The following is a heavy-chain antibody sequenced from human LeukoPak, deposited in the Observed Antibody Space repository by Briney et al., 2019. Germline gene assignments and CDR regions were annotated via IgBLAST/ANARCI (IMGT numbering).Heavy chain of an antibody. CDR3: ALAYCGGDCYSLSGVYYDY. J-gene: IGHJ4*02. V-gene: IGHV5-51*01. Sequence: GESLKISCKGSGYTFTSYWIAWVRQMPGKGLELMGIIYPGDSDTRYSPSIQGQVTISADKSISTAYLQWSSLKASDTAMYYCALAYCGGDCYSLSGVYYDYWARGTLVTVSS. D-gene: IGHD2-21*02. CDR1: GYTFTSYW. CDR2: IYPGDSDT.